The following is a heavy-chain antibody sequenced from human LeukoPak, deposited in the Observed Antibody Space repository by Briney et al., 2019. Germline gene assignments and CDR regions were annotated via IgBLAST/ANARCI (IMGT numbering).Heavy chain of an antibody. CDR2: ISAYNGNT. J-gene: IGHJ3*02. D-gene: IGHD3-22*01. Sequence: GASVKVSCKASGYTFTSYGINWVRQAPGQGLEWMGWISAYNGNTNYAQKLPGRVTMTTDTSTSTAYMELRSLRSDDTAVYYCAGASGYYYDSSGYSILHAFDIWGQGTMVTVSS. CDR1: GYTFTSYG. V-gene: IGHV1-18*01. CDR3: AGASGYYYDSSGYSILHAFDI.